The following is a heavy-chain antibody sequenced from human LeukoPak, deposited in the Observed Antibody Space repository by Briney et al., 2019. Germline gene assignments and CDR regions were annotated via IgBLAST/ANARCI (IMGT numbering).Heavy chain of an antibody. CDR3: AREYAGKGMTGGNDY. D-gene: IGHD4-23*01. Sequence: SVKVSCKASGGTFSSYAISWVRQAPGQGLEWMGGIIPIFGTANYAQKFQGRVTITADESTSTACMELSSLRSEDTAVYYCAREYAGKGMTGGNDYWGQGTLVTVSS. CDR2: IIPIFGTA. CDR1: GGTFSSYA. J-gene: IGHJ4*02. V-gene: IGHV1-69*13.